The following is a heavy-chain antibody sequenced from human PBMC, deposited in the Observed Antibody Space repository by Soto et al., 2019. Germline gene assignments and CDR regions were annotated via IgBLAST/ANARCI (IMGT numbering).Heavy chain of an antibody. CDR1: GFSFSDYY. V-gene: IGHV3-11*01. J-gene: IGHJ6*02. Sequence: QVQLVESGGGLVKPGGSLRLSCAASGFSFSDYYMSWIRQAPGKGLEWLSHISSSGTTQYADSVKGRFTISRDNAENSLYLQMNSLRAEDTALYYCARSTYHYYYFGMDVWGQGTTVTVSS. CDR3: ARSTYHYYYFGMDV. CDR2: ISSSGTT.